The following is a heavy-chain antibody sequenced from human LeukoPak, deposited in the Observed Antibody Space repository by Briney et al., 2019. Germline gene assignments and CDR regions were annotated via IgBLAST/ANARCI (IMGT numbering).Heavy chain of an antibody. CDR2: IYHSGST. CDR1: GYSISSGYY. CDR3: ARLIVVPAAIAYSGWFDP. J-gene: IGHJ5*02. V-gene: IGHV4-38-2*02. D-gene: IGHD2-2*01. Sequence: PSETLSLTCTVSGYSISSGYYWGWIRQPPGKGLEWIGSIYHSGSTYYNPSLKSRVTISVDTSKNQSSLKLSSVTAADTAVYYCARLIVVPAAIAYSGWFDPWGQGTLVTVSS.